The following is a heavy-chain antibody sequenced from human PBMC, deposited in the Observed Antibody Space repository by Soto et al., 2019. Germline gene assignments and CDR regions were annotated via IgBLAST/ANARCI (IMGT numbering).Heavy chain of an antibody. J-gene: IGHJ4*02. D-gene: IGHD6-13*01. CDR2: IIPILGIA. CDR3: ARDRASQEGYSSSWIDY. Sequence: GASVKVSCKASGGTFSSYTISWVRQAPGQGLEWMGRIIPILGIANYAQKFQGRVTITADKSTSTAYMELSSLRSEDTAVYYCARDRASQEGYSSSWIDYWGQGTLVTVSS. V-gene: IGHV1-69*04. CDR1: GGTFSSYT.